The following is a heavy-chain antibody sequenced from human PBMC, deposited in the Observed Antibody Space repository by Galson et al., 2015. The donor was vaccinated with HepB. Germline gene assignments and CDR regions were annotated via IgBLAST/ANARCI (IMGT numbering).Heavy chain of an antibody. J-gene: IGHJ6*03. CDR2: ISTTSSYI. V-gene: IGHV3-21*01. CDR1: GFSFSNYA. D-gene: IGHD3-3*01. CDR3: ARGDVANVTYYDFWSGFSFHYYYYMDV. Sequence: SLRLSCAASGFSFSNYAVNWVRQAPGKGLEWVSFISTTSSYIYYADSVKGRFTISRDNAKNSLYLQMNTLRAEDTAVYYCARGDVANVTYYDFWSGFSFHYYYYMDVWGKGTTVTVSS.